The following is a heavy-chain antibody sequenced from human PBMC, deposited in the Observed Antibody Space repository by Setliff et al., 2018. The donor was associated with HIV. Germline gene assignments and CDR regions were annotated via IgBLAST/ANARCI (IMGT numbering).Heavy chain of an antibody. J-gene: IGHJ4*02. Sequence: SETLSLTCAVSGVSFSGDYWSWVRQPPGKGLEWIAEVHPSGSINYNSSLKSRVAISVDTSNNQFSLTMTSVTAADTAVYYCARAPGDILTAYLGGLDYWGQGALVTVSS. CDR2: VHPSGSI. D-gene: IGHD3-9*01. V-gene: IGHV4-34*01. CDR1: GVSFSGDY. CDR3: ARAPGDILTAYLGGLDY.